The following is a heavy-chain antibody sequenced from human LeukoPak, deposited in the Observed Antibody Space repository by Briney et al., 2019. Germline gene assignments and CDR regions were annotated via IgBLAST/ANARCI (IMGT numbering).Heavy chain of an antibody. J-gene: IGHJ5*02. CDR3: ARTGISPFDP. D-gene: IGHD1-14*01. V-gene: IGHV1-18*01. CDR1: GYAFTSYD. CDR2: ISDYNGNT. Sequence: ASVKVSCKASGYAFTSYDFNWVRQAPGQGPEWMGWISDYNGNTNYAQKFQGRVTMTTDTSTSTAYMELRSLRSDDTAVYYCARTGISPFDPWGQGTLVTVSS.